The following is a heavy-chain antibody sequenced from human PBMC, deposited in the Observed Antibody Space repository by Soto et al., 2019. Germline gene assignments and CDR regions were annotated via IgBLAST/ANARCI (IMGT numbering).Heavy chain of an antibody. CDR1: GFSFSNYA. CDR3: AKNGLDNSPSAIDS. D-gene: IGHD2-8*01. CDR2: IWHDESIE. J-gene: IGHJ4*02. Sequence: GGSLRLSCAASGFSFSNYAMHWVRQAPGKGLEWVAVIWHDESIEYYGDSVRGRFTISRDNSKNMVFLQMNSLRAEDTALYYCAKNGLDNSPSAIDSWGPGTLVTVSS. V-gene: IGHV3-33*06.